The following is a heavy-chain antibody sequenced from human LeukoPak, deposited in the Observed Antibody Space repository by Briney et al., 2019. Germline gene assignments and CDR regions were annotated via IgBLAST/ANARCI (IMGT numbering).Heavy chain of an antibody. D-gene: IGHD2-8*01. Sequence: TPGGSLRLSCAASGFTFSSYSMNWVRQAPGKGLEWVSSISSSSSYIYYADSVKGRFTISRDNAKNSLYLQMNSLRAEDTAVYYCARDHCTNGVCYDSLDYWGQGTLVTVSS. V-gene: IGHV3-21*01. CDR2: ISSSSSYI. CDR1: GFTFSSYS. CDR3: ARDHCTNGVCYDSLDY. J-gene: IGHJ4*02.